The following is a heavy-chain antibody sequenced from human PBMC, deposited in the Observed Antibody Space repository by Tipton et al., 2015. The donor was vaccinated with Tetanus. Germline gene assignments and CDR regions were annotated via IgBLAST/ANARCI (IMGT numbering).Heavy chain of an antibody. CDR3: ARKLADYNGGGMDV. J-gene: IGHJ6*02. Sequence: LRLSCSVSGGSITPYYWTWIRQPPGKGLEWIGYIFYGGATNYNPSLGSRLTISVDTSKNQFSLKLTSVTAADTAVYFCARKLADYNGGGMDVWGQGTTVTVSS. CDR2: IFYGGAT. D-gene: IGHD5-12*01. V-gene: IGHV4-59*01. CDR1: GGSITPYY.